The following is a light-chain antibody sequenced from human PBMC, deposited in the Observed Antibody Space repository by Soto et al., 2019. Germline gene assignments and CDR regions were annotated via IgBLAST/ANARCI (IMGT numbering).Light chain of an antibody. J-gene: IGLJ2*01. V-gene: IGLV7-46*01. CDR1: TGAVTSGHY. CDR3: LLCYSGAVV. CDR2: DTN. Sequence: QPVVTQEPSLTVSPGGTVTLTCGSSTGAVTSGHYPYWFQQKPGQAPRTLIYDTNNRQSWTPARFSGSLLGGKAALTLSGAQPEDEAEYYCLLCYSGAVVFGGGTQLTVL.